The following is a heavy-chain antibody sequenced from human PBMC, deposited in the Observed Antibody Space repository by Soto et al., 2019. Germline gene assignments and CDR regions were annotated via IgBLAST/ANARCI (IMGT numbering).Heavy chain of an antibody. D-gene: IGHD2-8*02. CDR3: AREKITGLFDY. Sequence: SETLSLTCSVSGDSITNNKWWSWVRQPPGKGLEWIGEMYHSGSIHYNASLKSRATISVDTSKNQFFLQLTSVTAADTAVYYCAREKITGLFDYWGQGTLVTVPS. CDR2: MYHSGSI. J-gene: IGHJ4*02. CDR1: GDSITNNKW. V-gene: IGHV4-4*02.